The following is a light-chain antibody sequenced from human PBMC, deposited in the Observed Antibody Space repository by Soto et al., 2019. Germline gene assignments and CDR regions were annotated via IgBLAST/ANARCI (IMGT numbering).Light chain of an antibody. J-gene: IGKJ3*01. CDR2: SAS. CDR1: QSISSNF. V-gene: IGKV3-20*01. Sequence: TLSLSVGERASLSCRASQSISSNFLAWYQQKPGQAPRLLIYSASTRATGVPDRFSGSGSGTHFTLTITRLEPEDFAIYICQNYNLSFGPGTKVDI. CDR3: QNYNLS.